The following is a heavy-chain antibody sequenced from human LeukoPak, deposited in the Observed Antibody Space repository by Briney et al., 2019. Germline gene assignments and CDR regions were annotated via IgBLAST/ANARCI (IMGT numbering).Heavy chain of an antibody. D-gene: IGHD3-22*01. CDR3: ARPYYYDSSGYLYYYYGMDV. J-gene: IGHJ6*02. Sequence: PGGSLRLSCAASGFTFSRYSMNWVRQAPGKGLEWVSSISSSSSYIYYADSVKGRFTISRDNAKNSLYLQMNSLRAEDTAVYYCARPYYYDSSGYLYYYYGMDVWGQGTTVTVSS. V-gene: IGHV3-21*01. CDR1: GFTFSRYS. CDR2: ISSSSSYI.